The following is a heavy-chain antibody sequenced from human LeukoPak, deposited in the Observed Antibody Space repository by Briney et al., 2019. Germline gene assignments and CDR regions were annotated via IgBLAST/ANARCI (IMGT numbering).Heavy chain of an antibody. J-gene: IGHJ4*02. Sequence: GRSLRLSCAASGFTFSSYGMHWVRQAPGKGLEWVAVISYDGSNKYYADSVKGRFTISRDNSKNTLYLQMNSLRAEDTAVYYCAKDPSRVTTYPWGWGQGTLVTVSS. CDR1: GFTFSSYG. V-gene: IGHV3-30*18. CDR2: ISYDGSNK. CDR3: AKDPSRVTTYPWG. D-gene: IGHD4-17*01.